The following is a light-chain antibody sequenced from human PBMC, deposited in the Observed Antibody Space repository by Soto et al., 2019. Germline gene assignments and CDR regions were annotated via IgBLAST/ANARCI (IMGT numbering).Light chain of an antibody. V-gene: IGLV2-11*01. Sequence: QSALTQPRSVSGSPGQSVTISCTGASSDVGAYNYVSWYQQRPGNAPKLMIYDVTKRPSGVPDRFSGSKSGNTASLTISGLQTEDEADYYCSSDAGNYNYVFGTGTKLTVL. CDR3: SSDAGNYNYV. J-gene: IGLJ1*01. CDR2: DVT. CDR1: SSDVGAYNY.